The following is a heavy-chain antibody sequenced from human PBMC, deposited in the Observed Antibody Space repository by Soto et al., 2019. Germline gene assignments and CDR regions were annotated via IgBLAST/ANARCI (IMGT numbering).Heavy chain of an antibody. Sequence: GGSLKLYCAPTSFPFCSYTMHRVSQAPAKGLEWVAVISYDGSNKYYADSVKGRFTISRDNSKNTLYLQMNSLRAEDTAVYYCARDGVRITMIVVVIPVPGMDVWGQGT. V-gene: IGHV3-30-3*01. CDR3: ARDGVRITMIVVVIPVPGMDV. J-gene: IGHJ6*02. CDR1: SFPFCSYT. CDR2: ISYDGSNK. D-gene: IGHD3-22*01.